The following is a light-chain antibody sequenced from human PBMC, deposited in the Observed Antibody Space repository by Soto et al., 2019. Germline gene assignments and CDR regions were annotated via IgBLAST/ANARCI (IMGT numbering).Light chain of an antibody. Sequence: DIQLTQSPSFLSPSIGESVTITCRASQVISTSLAWYQVKPGKAPKLLIYAASTLESGVPSRFSATVSGTEFTLTINNLQPDDLATYICQQYKSYSTFGRGTKVDIK. CDR3: QQYKSYST. CDR1: QVISTS. J-gene: IGKJ1*01. V-gene: IGKV1-9*01. CDR2: AAS.